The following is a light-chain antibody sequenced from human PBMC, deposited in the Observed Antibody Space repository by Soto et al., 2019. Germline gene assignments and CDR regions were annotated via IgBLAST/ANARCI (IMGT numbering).Light chain of an antibody. CDR1: SSDVGGYNY. Sequence: QSALTQPASVSGSPGQSITISCTGTSSDVGGYNYVSWYQQHPGKAPKLMIYEVSNRPSGVSDRFSGSKSGNTASLTISGFQAEDEADYYCTSSTSSSTYVFGTGTKVTVL. CDR2: EVS. CDR3: TSSTSSSTYV. V-gene: IGLV2-14*01. J-gene: IGLJ1*01.